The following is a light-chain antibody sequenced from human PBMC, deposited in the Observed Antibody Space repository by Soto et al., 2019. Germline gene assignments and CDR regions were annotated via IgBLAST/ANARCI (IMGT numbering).Light chain of an antibody. CDR1: QSINNRY. CDR3: QQFGSSPGFT. J-gene: IGKJ3*01. CDR2: GAS. Sequence: EIVLTQSPCTLSVSPGERATLSCRASQSINNRYLAWYQQKPGQAPRLLIYGASSRATGIPDRFIGSGSGTDFTLTISRLEPEDFAVYYCQQFGSSPGFTFGPGTKVDIK. V-gene: IGKV3-20*01.